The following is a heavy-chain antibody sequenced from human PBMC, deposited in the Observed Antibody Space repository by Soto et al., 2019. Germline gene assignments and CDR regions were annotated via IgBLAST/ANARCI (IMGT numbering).Heavy chain of an antibody. CDR2: ISKDGSVK. CDR3: ARSRSGAVPDSFGY. D-gene: IGHD3-3*01. J-gene: IGHJ4*02. V-gene: IGHV3-30-3*01. CDR1: GFMFSRYA. Sequence: QVQLVESGGRVVQPGRSLRLSCAASGFMFSRYAIHWVRQAPGKGLEWVAVISKDGSVKYYADSVRGRFTISRDKSKNTVYLEMNSTRDDDTAVFYCARSRSGAVPDSFGYWGQGTLVTVAS.